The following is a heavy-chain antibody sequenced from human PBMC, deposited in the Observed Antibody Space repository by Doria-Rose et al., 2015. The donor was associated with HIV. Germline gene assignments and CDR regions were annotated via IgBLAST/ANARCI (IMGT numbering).Heavy chain of an antibody. CDR3: ARIKSSRWYHKYYFDF. D-gene: IGHD6-13*01. J-gene: IGHJ4*02. CDR1: GVSLSSPGMG. Sequence: SGPVLAKPTETLTLTCTVSGVSLSSPGMGVSWIRQPPGKALEWLAKIFSDDERSYKTSLKSRLTISRGTSKSQVVLTMTDMDPVDTATYYCARIKSSRWYHKYYFDFWGQGTLVIVSA. V-gene: IGHV2-26*01. CDR2: IFSDDER.